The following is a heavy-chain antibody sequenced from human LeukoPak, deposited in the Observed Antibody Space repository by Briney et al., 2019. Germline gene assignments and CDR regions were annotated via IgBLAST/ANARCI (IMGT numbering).Heavy chain of an antibody. D-gene: IGHD2-15*01. CDR1: GLTFSSYW. Sequence: GGSLRLSYAASGLTFSSYWMSWVRQAPGKGLEWVANIDQDGNRENYVDSVKGRFSISRDNAKNSLFLQMHSLRAEDTAVYYCASTFPYCSDGSCALGGQGTLVTVSS. J-gene: IGHJ4*02. V-gene: IGHV3-7*01. CDR2: IDQDGNRE. CDR3: ASTFPYCSDGSCAL.